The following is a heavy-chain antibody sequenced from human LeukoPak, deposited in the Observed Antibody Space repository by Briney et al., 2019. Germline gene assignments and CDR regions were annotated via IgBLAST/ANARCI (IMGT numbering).Heavy chain of an antibody. D-gene: IGHD3-9*01. CDR1: GFTYSSYV. J-gene: IGHJ3*02. CDR2: ISGSGGST. CDR3: SKHKTAYDILTGSRTRNAFDI. V-gene: IGHV3-23*01. Sequence: PGSSLRLSCAASGFTYSSYVMHWFLQAPGKRLEWVSAISGSGGSTYYADSVKGLFTIYRDNSKNTLYLQMNSLRAEDTAVYFCSKHKTAYDILTGSRTRNAFDIWGQGTMVTVSS.